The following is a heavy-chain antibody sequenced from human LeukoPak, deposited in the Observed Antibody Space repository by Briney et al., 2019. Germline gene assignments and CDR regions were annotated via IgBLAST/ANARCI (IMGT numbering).Heavy chain of an antibody. CDR1: GFTFSSYG. J-gene: IGHJ4*02. V-gene: IGHV3-33*01. CDR3: ASSRSSTWYGLEY. D-gene: IGHD6-13*01. CDR2: IWYDGSNK. Sequence: GGSLRLSCAASGFTFSSYGMHWVRQAPGKGREGVAVIWYDGSNKYYVDSVKARFTISRDNSKNTLYLQMNSLRAEDTALYYCASSRSSTWYGLEYWGQGTLVSVSS.